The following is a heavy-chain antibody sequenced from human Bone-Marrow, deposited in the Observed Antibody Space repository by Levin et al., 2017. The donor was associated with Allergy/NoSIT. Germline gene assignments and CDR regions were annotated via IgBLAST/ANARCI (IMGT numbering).Heavy chain of an antibody. Sequence: GGSLRLSCAASGFTFSSYSMNWVRQAPGKGLEWVSSISSSSSYIYYADSVKGRFTISRDNAKNSLYLQMNSLRAEDTAVYYCARDKIVVVPAAIVLPNYDYYGMDVWGQGTTVTVSS. D-gene: IGHD2-2*01. CDR1: GFTFSSYS. CDR2: ISSSSSYI. CDR3: ARDKIVVVPAAIVLPNYDYYGMDV. J-gene: IGHJ6*02. V-gene: IGHV3-21*01.